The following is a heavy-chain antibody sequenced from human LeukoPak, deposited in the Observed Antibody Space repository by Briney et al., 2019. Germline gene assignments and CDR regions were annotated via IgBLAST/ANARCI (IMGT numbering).Heavy chain of an antibody. Sequence: GGSLRLSCAASGFTFSTYTMNWVRQAPGKGLEWVSSISPTSVYIYYADSLKGRFTTSRDNAKNSLYLQMNSLRVEDTGVYYCARVSPEPPFYYYGLDVWGQGTTVTVSS. CDR1: GFTFSTYT. V-gene: IGHV3-21*01. CDR3: ARVSPEPPFYYYGLDV. J-gene: IGHJ6*02. CDR2: ISPTSVYI.